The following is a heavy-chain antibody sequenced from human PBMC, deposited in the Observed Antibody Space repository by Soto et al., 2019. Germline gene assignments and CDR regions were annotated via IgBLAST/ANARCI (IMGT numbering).Heavy chain of an antibody. J-gene: IGHJ6*02. CDR3: ARETNTRPYYYYGMDV. CDR2: IYYSGST. V-gene: IGHV4-61*01. CDR1: VSSGSYY. D-gene: IGHD1-7*01. Sequence: VSSGSYYWSWIRQPPGKGLEWIGYIYYSGSTNYNPSLKSRVTISVDTSKNQFSLKLSSVTAADTAVYYCARETNTRPYYYYGMDVSGQGTTVTVSS.